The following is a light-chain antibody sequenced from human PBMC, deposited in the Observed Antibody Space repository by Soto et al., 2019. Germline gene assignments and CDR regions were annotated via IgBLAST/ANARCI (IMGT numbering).Light chain of an antibody. J-gene: IGKJ1*01. CDR1: QGISSY. CDR3: QQYYSYPRT. V-gene: IGKV1-8*01. CDR2: AAS. Sequence: AIRMTQAPSSLYASTGDRVTITCRASQGISSYLAWYQQKPGKAPKLLIYAASTLQSGVPSRFSGSGSGTDFTLTICCLQSEDFATYYCQQYYSYPRTCGHGTKVDIK.